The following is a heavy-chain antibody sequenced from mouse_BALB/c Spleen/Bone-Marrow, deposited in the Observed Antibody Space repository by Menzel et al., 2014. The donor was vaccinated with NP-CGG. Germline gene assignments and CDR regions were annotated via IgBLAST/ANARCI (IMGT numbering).Heavy chain of an antibody. Sequence: EVKLVDSGGGLVQPGGSLKLSCAASGFTFSSYGMSWVRQTPDKRLELVATINSNGGRTYYPDSVKGRFTISRDNAKNTLYLQMSSLKSEDTAMYYCARDSLLRSLYAMDYWGQGTSVTVSS. CDR2: INSNGGRT. J-gene: IGHJ4*01. CDR1: GFTFSSYG. V-gene: IGHV5-6-3*01. CDR3: ARDSLLRSLYAMDY. D-gene: IGHD1-2*01.